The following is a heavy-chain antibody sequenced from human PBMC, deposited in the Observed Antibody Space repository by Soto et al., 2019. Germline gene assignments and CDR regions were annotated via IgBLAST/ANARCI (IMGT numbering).Heavy chain of an antibody. CDR3: ASVVVVAASFYYGMDV. CDR2: IIPIFGTA. CDR1: GGTFSSYA. Sequence: ASVKVSCKASGGTFSSYAISWLRQSPGQGLEWMGGIIPIFGTANYAQKFQGRVTITADKSTSTAYMELSSLRSEDTAVYYCASVVVVAASFYYGMDVWGQGTTVTVSS. D-gene: IGHD2-15*01. V-gene: IGHV1-69*06. J-gene: IGHJ6*02.